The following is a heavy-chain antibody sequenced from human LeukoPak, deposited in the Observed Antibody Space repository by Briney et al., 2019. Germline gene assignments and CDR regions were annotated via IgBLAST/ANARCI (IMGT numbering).Heavy chain of an antibody. CDR3: ARVYDSGSQAYFYYMDV. J-gene: IGHJ6*03. Sequence: SETLSLTCTVSGGSISTYYWGWIRQPPGKGLEWIGYIYSSGSTNYNPSLKSRVTMSVDTSKNQFSLKVNSVTAADTAVYYCARVYDSGSQAYFYYMDVWGKGTTVTISS. V-gene: IGHV4-59*01. D-gene: IGHD3-10*01. CDR1: GGSISTYY. CDR2: IYSSGST.